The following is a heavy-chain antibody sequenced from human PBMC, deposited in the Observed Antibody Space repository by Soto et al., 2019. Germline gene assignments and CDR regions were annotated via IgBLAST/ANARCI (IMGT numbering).Heavy chain of an antibody. Sequence: RGVSLRVSCVPSGLAFGAYAISCVRHALGRGLEWVSSITVGGDVKPYAESVGGRFTISRDNSKNTLYLQMNSLRAEVTAEYYCMRDRNSDYRGAFGSWGDGTLVSVSS. CDR3: MRDRNSDYRGAFGS. CDR1: GLAFGAYA. CDR2: ITVGGDVK. V-gene: IGHV3-23*01. D-gene: IGHD3-10*01. J-gene: IGHJ3*01.